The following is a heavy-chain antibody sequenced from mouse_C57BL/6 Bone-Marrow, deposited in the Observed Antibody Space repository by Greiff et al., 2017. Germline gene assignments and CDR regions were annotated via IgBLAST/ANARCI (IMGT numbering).Heavy chain of an antibody. CDR3: ARRRVLRYRFAY. CDR2: IYPRDGST. V-gene: IGHV1-78*01. CDR1: GYTFTDYT. Sequence: QVQLQQSDAELVKPGASVKISCKASGYTFTDYTIHWMKQRPEQGLEWIGYIYPRDGSTKYNEKFKGKATLTADKSSSTAYMQLNSLTSEDSAVYFCARRRVLRYRFAYWGQGTLVTVSA. J-gene: IGHJ3*01. D-gene: IGHD1-1*01.